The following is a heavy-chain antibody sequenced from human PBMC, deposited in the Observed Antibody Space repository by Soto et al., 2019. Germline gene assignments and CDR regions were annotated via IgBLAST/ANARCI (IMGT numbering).Heavy chain of an antibody. V-gene: IGHV4-59*01. CDR1: GGSISSYY. D-gene: IGHD6-6*01. Sequence: SETLSLTCTVSGGSISSYYWSWIRQPPGKGLEWIGYIYYSGSTNYNPSLKSRVTISVDTSKNQFSLKLSSVTAADTAVYYCARGRRYSSSYWGQGTLVTVSS. CDR3: ARGRRYSSSY. CDR2: IYYSGST. J-gene: IGHJ4*02.